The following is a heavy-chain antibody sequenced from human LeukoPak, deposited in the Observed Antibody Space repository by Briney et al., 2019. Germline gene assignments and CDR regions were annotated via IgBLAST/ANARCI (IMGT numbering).Heavy chain of an antibody. J-gene: IGHJ4*02. D-gene: IGHD3-10*01. Sequence: SETLPLTCTVSGGSISSYYWSWIRQPPGKGLEWIGYIYYSGSTNYNPSLKSRVTISVDTSKNQFSLKLSSVTAADTAVYYCARDLRGLDYWGQGTLVTVSS. V-gene: IGHV4-59*01. CDR2: IYYSGST. CDR1: GGSISSYY. CDR3: ARDLRGLDY.